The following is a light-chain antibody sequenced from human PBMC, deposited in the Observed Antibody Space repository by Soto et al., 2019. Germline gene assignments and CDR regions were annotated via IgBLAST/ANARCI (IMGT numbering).Light chain of an antibody. CDR1: SSNIGAGYN. J-gene: IGLJ3*02. CDR2: DNN. Sequence: QSVLTQPPSVSGAPGQRVTISCTGSSSNIGAGYNVHWYQQLPGTAPKLLIYDNNNRPSGVPDRFSGSKSGTSASLAITGLQAEDEAEYYCQSYDSSLSGGVFGGGTKLTVL. V-gene: IGLV1-40*01. CDR3: QSYDSSLSGGV.